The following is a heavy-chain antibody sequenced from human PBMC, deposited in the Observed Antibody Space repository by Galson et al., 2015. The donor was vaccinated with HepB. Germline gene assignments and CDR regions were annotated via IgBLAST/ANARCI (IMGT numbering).Heavy chain of an antibody. V-gene: IGHV3-9*01. Sequence: SLRLSCAVSGFTFDDHAMHWVRQAPGKGLEWVSCINCNGVNTAYADSVRGRFTISRDNAKNSLYLQMNSLGADDTALYYCARAPNWNDLFLDWGQGTLVTVSS. CDR2: INCNGVNT. J-gene: IGHJ4*02. D-gene: IGHD1-1*01. CDR1: GFTFDDHA. CDR3: ARAPNWNDLFLD.